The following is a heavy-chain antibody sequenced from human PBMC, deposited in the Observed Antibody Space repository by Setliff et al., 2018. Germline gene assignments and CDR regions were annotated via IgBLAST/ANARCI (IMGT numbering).Heavy chain of an antibody. CDR1: GYSISSGYI. CDR3: AKGRGEMDS. J-gene: IGHJ4*02. Sequence: SETLSLTCTVSGYSISSGYIWGWIRQPPGKGLEWVGNIGHTGSINYNPSLKSRLTISRDTSKNQFSLNVRSVTAADTAIYYCAKGRGEMDSWGQGILVTVSS. CDR2: IGHTGSI. D-gene: IGHD3-10*01. V-gene: IGHV4-38-2*02.